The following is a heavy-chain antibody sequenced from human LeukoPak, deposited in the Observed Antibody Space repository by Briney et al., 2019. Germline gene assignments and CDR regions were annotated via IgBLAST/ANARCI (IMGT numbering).Heavy chain of an antibody. CDR2: ISAYSGHT. D-gene: IGHD5-12*01. V-gene: IGHV1-18*01. CDR3: ARDYDDYSRCIGY. J-gene: IGHJ4*02. Sequence: ASVKVSCKDCGCIFTTYCINWVRQAPGQGLEWMGWISAYSGHTNYAQKFRGRVTMTRDTSTTTVYMAMRSLRSDDTDVFYCARDYDDYSRCIGYWGQGTLVTVPS. CDR1: GCIFTTYC.